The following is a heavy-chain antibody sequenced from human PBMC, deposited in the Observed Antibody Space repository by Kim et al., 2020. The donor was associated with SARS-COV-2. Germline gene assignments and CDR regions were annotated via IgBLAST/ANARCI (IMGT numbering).Heavy chain of an antibody. CDR1: GGSVSSGSYY. V-gene: IGHV4-61*01. CDR3: AWGEVGATNDAFDI. CDR2: IYYSGST. Sequence: SETLSLTCTVSGGSVSSGSYYWSWIRQPPGKGLEWIGYIYYSGSTNYNPSLKSRVTISVHTSKNQFSLKLSSVTAADTAVYYCAWGEVGATNDAFDIWGQGTMVTVSS. D-gene: IGHD1-26*01. J-gene: IGHJ3*02.